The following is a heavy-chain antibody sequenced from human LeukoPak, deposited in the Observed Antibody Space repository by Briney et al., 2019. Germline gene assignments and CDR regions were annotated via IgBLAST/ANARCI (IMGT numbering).Heavy chain of an antibody. J-gene: IGHJ4*02. Sequence: SETLSLTCTVSGGSISSSSYYWGWIRQPPGKGLEWIGSIYYSGSTYYNPSLKSRVTISVDTSKNQFSLKLSSVTAADTAVYYCARRRWLQLPYFDYWGQGTLVTVSS. V-gene: IGHV4-39*07. CDR3: ARRRWLQLPYFDY. CDR1: GGSISSSSYY. CDR2: IYYSGST. D-gene: IGHD5-24*01.